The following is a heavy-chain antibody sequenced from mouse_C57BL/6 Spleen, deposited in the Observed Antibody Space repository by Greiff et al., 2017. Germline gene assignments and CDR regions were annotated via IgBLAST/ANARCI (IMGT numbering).Heavy chain of an antibody. V-gene: IGHV1-50*01. Sequence: QVQLQQPGAELVKPGASVKLSCKASGYTFTSYWMQWVKQRPGKGLEWIGEIDPSDSYTNYNQKFKGKATLTVDTSSSAAYVQLSSLTSEDSAVYYCARYYYGSRYFDVWGTGTTVTVSS. D-gene: IGHD1-1*01. CDR2: IDPSDSYT. J-gene: IGHJ1*03. CDR1: GYTFTSYW. CDR3: ARYYYGSRYFDV.